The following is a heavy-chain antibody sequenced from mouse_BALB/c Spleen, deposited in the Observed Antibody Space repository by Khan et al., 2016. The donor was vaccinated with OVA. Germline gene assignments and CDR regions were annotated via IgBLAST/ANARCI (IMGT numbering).Heavy chain of an antibody. Sequence: QVQLKQSGPGLVAPSQSLSITCTASGFSLTSYGIQWLRQPPGKDLEWLGVIWSSGNTYYNSALMSSLSISKDNSKSQVLLKMNSLQTDDTAIYFCARECHPSSYFDYWGQGTTLTVSS. CDR1: GFSLTSYG. J-gene: IGHJ2*01. CDR3: ARECHPSSYFDY. CDR2: IWSSGNT. D-gene: IGHD2-10*02. V-gene: IGHV2-9*02.